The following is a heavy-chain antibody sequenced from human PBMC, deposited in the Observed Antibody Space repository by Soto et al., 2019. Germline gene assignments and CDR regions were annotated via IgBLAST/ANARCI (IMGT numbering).Heavy chain of an antibody. J-gene: IGHJ5*02. CDR2: ISSSGSTI. V-gene: IGHV3-11*01. Sequence: GGSLRLSCAASGFTFSDYYMSWIRQAPGKGLEWVSYISSSGSTIYYADSVKGRFTISRDNAKNSLYLQMNSLRAEDTAVYYCARERMTNHNWFDPWGQGTLVTVSS. D-gene: IGHD4-17*01. CDR3: ARERMTNHNWFDP. CDR1: GFTFSDYY.